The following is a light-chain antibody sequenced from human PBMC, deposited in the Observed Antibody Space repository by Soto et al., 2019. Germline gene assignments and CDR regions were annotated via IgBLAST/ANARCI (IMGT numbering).Light chain of an antibody. Sequence: EILMTQSPATLSVSPGERATLSCGASQSVSSNLAWYQQKPGQAPRLLIYGASTRATGIPARFSGSGSGTEFTLTISSLKSEDFAVYYCQQYNNWHTITFGHGTRLEIK. V-gene: IGKV3D-15*01. CDR1: QSVSSN. CDR3: QQYNNWHTIT. CDR2: GAS. J-gene: IGKJ5*01.